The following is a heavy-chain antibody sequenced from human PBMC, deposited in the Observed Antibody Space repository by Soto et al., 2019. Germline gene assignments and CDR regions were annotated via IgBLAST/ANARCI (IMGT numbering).Heavy chain of an antibody. CDR3: ARPVVPAATGFDP. D-gene: IGHD2-2*01. J-gene: IGHJ5*02. CDR1: GYTFTSYD. Sequence: ASVKVSCKASGYTFTSYDINWVRQATGQGLEWMGWMNPNSGNTGYAQKFQGRVTMTRNTSISTAYMELSGLRSEDTAVYYCARPVVPAATGFDPWGQGTLVTVSS. V-gene: IGHV1-8*01. CDR2: MNPNSGNT.